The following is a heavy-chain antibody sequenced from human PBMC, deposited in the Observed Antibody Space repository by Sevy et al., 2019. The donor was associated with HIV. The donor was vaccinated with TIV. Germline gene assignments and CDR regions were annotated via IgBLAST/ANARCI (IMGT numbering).Heavy chain of an antibody. CDR1: GFTFSTYA. Sequence: GGSLRLSCAASGFTFSTYAMNWVRQAPGKGLEWVSSISGSGRYTYYADSVEGRFTISRDSSKNTLYLQMNSLRADDTAVYYCAKGFCGGGSCPRDYYYYGMDVWGQGTTVTVSS. J-gene: IGHJ6*02. CDR3: AKGFCGGGSCPRDYYYYGMDV. CDR2: ISGSGRYT. V-gene: IGHV3-23*01. D-gene: IGHD2-15*01.